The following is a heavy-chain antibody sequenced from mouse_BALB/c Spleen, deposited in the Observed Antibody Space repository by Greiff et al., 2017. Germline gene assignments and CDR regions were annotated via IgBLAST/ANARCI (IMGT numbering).Heavy chain of an antibody. CDR1: GYAFSSYW. CDR2: IYPGDGDT. J-gene: IGHJ4*01. V-gene: IGHV1-80*01. Sequence: VQLQQSGAELVRPGSSVKISCKASGYAFSSYWMNWVKQRPGQGLEWIGQIYPGDGDTNYNGKFKGKATLTADKSSSTAYMQLSSLTSEDSAVYFCARWGALYAMDYWGQGTSVTVSS. CDR3: ARWGALYAMDY.